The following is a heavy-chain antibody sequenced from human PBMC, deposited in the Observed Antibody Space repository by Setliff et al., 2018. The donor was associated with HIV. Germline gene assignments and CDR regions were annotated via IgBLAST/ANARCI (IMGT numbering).Heavy chain of an antibody. V-gene: IGHV3-33*01. D-gene: IGHD1-26*01. CDR2: IWYDGSNK. CDR3: ARDPPGGSYPYYFDY. Sequence: PGGSLRLSCAASGFTFSSYGMHWVRQAPGKGLEWVAVIWYDGSNKYYADSVKGRFTISRDNSKNTLYLQMNSLRAKDTAVYYCARDPPGGSYPYYFDYWGQGTLVTVSS. J-gene: IGHJ4*02. CDR1: GFTFSSYG.